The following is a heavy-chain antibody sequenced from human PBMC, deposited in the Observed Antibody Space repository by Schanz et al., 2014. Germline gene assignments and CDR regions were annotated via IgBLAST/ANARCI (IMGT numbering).Heavy chain of an antibody. V-gene: IGHV3-72*01. Sequence: EVQLVESGGVVVQPGGSLRLSCAGSGFTFSDHFMDWVRQAPGKGLEWVGHSRNKGHSYTSEYAASVKGRFTISRDESESSLYLQMDSLKTEDTAVYYCARRNFYDKSAAFDYWGQGSLVTVSS. CDR3: ARRNFYDKSAAFDY. D-gene: IGHD3-9*01. CDR1: GFTFSDHF. J-gene: IGHJ4*02. CDR2: SRNKGHSYTS.